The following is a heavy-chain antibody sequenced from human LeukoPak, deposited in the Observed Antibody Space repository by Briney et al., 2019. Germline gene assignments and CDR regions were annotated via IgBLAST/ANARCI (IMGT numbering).Heavy chain of an antibody. CDR2: ISSSSSYI. V-gene: IGHV3-21*04. J-gene: IGHJ4*02. CDR1: GFTFSSYS. Sequence: GGSLRLSCAASGFTFSSYSMNWVRQAPGKGLEWVSSISSSSSYIYYADSVKGRFTISRDNTKNSLYLQMNSLRAEDTAVFYCARDQYDTWSRRGNFDSWGQGTLVIVSS. D-gene: IGHD3-9*01. CDR3: ARDQYDTWSRRGNFDS.